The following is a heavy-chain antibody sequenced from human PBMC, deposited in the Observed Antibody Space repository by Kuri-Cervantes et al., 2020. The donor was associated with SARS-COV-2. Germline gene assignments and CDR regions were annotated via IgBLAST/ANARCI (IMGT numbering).Heavy chain of an antibody. CDR3: AWGRGWTFDI. CDR2: IKADGGEM. CDR1: GFTLTYRW. D-gene: IGHD3-3*01. V-gene: IGHV3-7*04. Sequence: GGSLRLSCEASGFTLTYRWMAWFRQAPGKGLEWVAAIKADGGEMVYVDSAKGRFTISRDNAKNSVFLQMNSVRIEDTSLDFCAWGRGWTFDIWGRGTMVTVSS. J-gene: IGHJ3*02.